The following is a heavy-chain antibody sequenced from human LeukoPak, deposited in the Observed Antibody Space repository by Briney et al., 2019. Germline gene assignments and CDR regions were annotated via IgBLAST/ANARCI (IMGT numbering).Heavy chain of an antibody. CDR1: AGSFSGYY. J-gene: IGHJ6*02. CDR3: ARGFDYYGSGTEGMDV. CDR2: INHKGST. V-gene: IGHV4-34*01. D-gene: IGHD3-10*01. Sequence: SETLSLTCAVDAGSFSGYYWTWIRQPPGKGLEWIGEINHKGSTNYSPSLKSRVTISVDTSKNQFSLKLRSVTAADTAVYYCARGFDYYGSGTEGMDVWGQGTTVTVSS.